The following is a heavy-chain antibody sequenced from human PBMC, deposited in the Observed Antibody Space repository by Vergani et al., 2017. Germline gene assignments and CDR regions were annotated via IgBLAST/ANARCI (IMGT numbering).Heavy chain of an antibody. V-gene: IGHV3-74*01. D-gene: IGHD1-7*01. CDR1: GFTFSSYW. J-gene: IGHJ6*02. CDR2: INRDGSST. Sequence: EVQLVESGGGLVQPGGSLRLSCAASGFTFSSYWRHWVRQAPGKGLVWVSRINRDGSSTSYADSVKGRLTISRENAKNRLYLQMNSLRAEDTAVYYCARDGDWNYFGYYYYGMDVWGQGTMVTVSS. CDR3: ARDGDWNYFGYYYYGMDV.